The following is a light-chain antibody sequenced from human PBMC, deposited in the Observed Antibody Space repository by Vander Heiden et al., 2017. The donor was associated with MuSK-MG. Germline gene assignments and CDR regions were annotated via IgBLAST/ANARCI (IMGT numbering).Light chain of an antibody. CDR2: TTS. CDR3: HQSDSPPRT. J-gene: IGKJ1*01. Sequence: DIQLTQSPSSLSASVGDRVTITCRASQSISTYLNWYQQKPGKAPKLLIYTTSSLRSGVPSRFSGGGSGTDFTLTISRLQPEDFATYYCHQSDSPPRTFGQGTKVEIK. V-gene: IGKV1-39*01. CDR1: QSISTY.